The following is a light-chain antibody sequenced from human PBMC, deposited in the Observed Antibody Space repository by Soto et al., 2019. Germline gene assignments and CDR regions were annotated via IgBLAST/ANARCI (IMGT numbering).Light chain of an antibody. CDR3: QQIYTIPLT. CDR1: QSISTF. V-gene: IGKV1-39*01. CDR2: DAS. J-gene: IGKJ4*01. Sequence: DIQMTQSPSTLSASVGDRVTITCRASQSISTFLAWYQQKPGKAPKLLIFDASSLQSGVPPRFSGGGGGTDFTLTISSLQPEDFASYYCQQIYTIPLTFGGGTKVDIK.